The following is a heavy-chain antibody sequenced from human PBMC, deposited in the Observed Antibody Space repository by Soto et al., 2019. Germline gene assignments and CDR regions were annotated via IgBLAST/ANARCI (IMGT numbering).Heavy chain of an antibody. CDR2: IYYSGST. V-gene: IGHV4-31*03. J-gene: IGHJ4*02. Sequence: SSETLSLTCTVSGGSISSGGYYWSWIRQHPGKGLEWIGYIYYSGSTYYNPSLKSRVTISVDTSKNQFSLKLSSVTAADTAVYYCARDRSYYFDYWGQGTLVTVSS. CDR1: GGSISSGGYY. CDR3: ARDRSYYFDY.